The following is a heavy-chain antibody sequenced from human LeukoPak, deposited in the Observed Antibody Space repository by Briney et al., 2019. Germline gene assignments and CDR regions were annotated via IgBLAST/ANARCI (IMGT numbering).Heavy chain of an antibody. Sequence: PSEPLSLTCTVSGGSISSVDYYWSWIRQPPGKGLECIGYIYYSGSTYYNPSLKSRATITVDTSKNQFSLKLSSVTAADTAVYYWARENYGDYGYFQHWGQGTLVTVSS. CDR3: ARENYGDYGYFQH. V-gene: IGHV4-30-4*01. D-gene: IGHD4-17*01. J-gene: IGHJ1*01. CDR2: IYYSGST. CDR1: GGSISSVDYY.